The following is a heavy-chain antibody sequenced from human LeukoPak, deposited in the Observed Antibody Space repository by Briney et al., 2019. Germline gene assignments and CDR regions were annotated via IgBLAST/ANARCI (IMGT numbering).Heavy chain of an antibody. Sequence: SETLSLTCTVSGGSISSYYWSWIRQPAGKGLEWIGRIYTSGSTNYNPSLKSRVTISVDKSKYQFSLKLSSVTAADTAVYYCARDLLSSSGWYYFDYWGQGTLVTVSS. CDR3: ARDLLSSSGWYYFDY. D-gene: IGHD6-19*01. CDR2: IYTSGST. CDR1: GGSISSYY. V-gene: IGHV4-4*07. J-gene: IGHJ4*02.